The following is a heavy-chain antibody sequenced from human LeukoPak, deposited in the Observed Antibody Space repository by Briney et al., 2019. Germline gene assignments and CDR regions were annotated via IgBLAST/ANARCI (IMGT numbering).Heavy chain of an antibody. CDR3: ARVSGSYDSDYFDY. D-gene: IGHD1-26*01. J-gene: IGHJ4*02. CDR2: INPNSGGT. V-gene: IGHV1-2*02. CDR1: GYTFTGYY. Sequence: ASVKVSCKASGYTFTGYYMHWVRQAPGQGLEWMGWINPNSGGTNYAQKFRGRVTMTRDTSISTAYMELSRLRSDDTAVYYCARVSGSYDSDYFDYWGQGTLVTVSS.